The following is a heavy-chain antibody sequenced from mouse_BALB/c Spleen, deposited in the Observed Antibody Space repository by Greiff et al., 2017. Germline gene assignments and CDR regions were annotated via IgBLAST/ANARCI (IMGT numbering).Heavy chain of an antibody. J-gene: IGHJ4*01. D-gene: IGHD5-5*01. CDR3: ARLDYPAMDY. CDR1: GYSFPGYT. CDR2: INPFNGGT. Sequence: VQLQKSGPELVKPGASMKISFQASGYSFPGYTMKWVKQSHGKNLEWIGLINPFNGGTSYNQKFKGKATLTVDKSSSTAYMELLSLTSEDSAVYYCARLDYPAMDYWGQGTSVTVSS. V-gene: IGHV1-26*01.